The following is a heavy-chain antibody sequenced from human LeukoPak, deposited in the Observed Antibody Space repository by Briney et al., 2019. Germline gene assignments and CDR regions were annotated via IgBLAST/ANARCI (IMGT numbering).Heavy chain of an antibody. CDR1: GYTFTSYD. Sequence: ASVKVSCTASGYTFTSYDINWVRQAPGQGLEWMGWMNPNSGNTGYAQKFQGRVTMTRNTSISTAYLELSSLRSEDTAVYYCARGLPRLPSLGDYWGQGTLVTVSS. CDR3: ARGLPRLPSLGDY. D-gene: IGHD6-25*01. V-gene: IGHV1-8*01. CDR2: MNPNSGNT. J-gene: IGHJ4*02.